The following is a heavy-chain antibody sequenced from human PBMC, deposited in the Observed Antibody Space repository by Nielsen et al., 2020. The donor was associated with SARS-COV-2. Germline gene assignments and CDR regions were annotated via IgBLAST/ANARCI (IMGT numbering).Heavy chain of an antibody. CDR2: ISSSSSYI. V-gene: IGHV3-21*01. J-gene: IGHJ4*02. Sequence: GGSLRLSCAASGFTFSSYSMNWVRQAPGKGLEWVSSISSSSSYIYYADSVKGRFTISRDNAKNSLYLQMNSLRAEDTAVYYCARGGYCSGGSCEEAFDYWGQGTLVTVSS. CDR3: ARGGYCSGGSCEEAFDY. CDR1: GFTFSSYS. D-gene: IGHD2-15*01.